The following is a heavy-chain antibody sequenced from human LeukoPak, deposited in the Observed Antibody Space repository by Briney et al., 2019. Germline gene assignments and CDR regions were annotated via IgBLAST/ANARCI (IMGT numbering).Heavy chain of an antibody. Sequence: QSGGSLRLSCAASGFTFSSYWMSWVRQAPGTGLEWVANIKQDGSEEYYVDSVRGRLTISRDNAKNSLYLQMNSLRAEDTAVYYCARALSWGGYFDYWGQGTLVTVSS. CDR3: ARALSWGGYFDY. V-gene: IGHV3-7*03. J-gene: IGHJ4*02. CDR2: IKQDGSEE. CDR1: GFTFSSYW. D-gene: IGHD7-27*01.